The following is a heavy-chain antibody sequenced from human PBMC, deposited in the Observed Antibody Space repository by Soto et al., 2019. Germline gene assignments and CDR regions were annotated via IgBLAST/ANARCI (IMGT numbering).Heavy chain of an antibody. D-gene: IGHD5-18*01. CDR3: ASNTAMVYFDD. CDR1: GGSISSGGYY. Sequence: QVQLQESGPGLVKPSQTLSLTCTVSGGSISSGGYYWRWIRQHPRKGLEWIGYIYHSGSTYYNPSHKIRVTISVDTSKNQVSLKLNSVTAADTAVYYCASNTAMVYFDDWGQGTLVTVSS. J-gene: IGHJ4*02. V-gene: IGHV4-31*03. CDR2: IYHSGST.